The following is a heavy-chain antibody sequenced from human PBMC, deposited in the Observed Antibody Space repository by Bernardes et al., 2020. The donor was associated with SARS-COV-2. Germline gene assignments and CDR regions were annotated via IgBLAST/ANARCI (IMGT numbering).Heavy chain of an antibody. CDR2: IKSKTDGGTT. J-gene: IGHJ4*02. Sequence: GGSLRLSCAASGFTFSNAWMSWVRQAPGKGLEWVGRIKSKTDGGTTEYAATVKGRFTISRDHSKDTLFLQMSSLKTEDTAVYYCITASRSPFWGQGTLVTVSS. CDR1: GFTFSNAW. CDR3: ITASRSPF. V-gene: IGHV3-15*01.